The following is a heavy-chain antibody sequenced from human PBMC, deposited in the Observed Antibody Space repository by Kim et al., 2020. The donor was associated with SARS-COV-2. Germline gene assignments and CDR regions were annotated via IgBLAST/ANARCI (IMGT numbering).Heavy chain of an antibody. D-gene: IGHD2-2*01. Sequence: GGSLRLSCAASGFTFSSYWLHWFRQAPGKGLVWVSRINGDGSSTSYADSVKGRFTISRENAKNTLYLQMNGLRVEDTAVYYCARPPRCSRDTCYSWFDPWGQGTLVIVSS. CDR2: INGDGSST. CDR1: GFTFSSYW. J-gene: IGHJ5*02. V-gene: IGHV3-74*01. CDR3: ARPPRCSRDTCYSWFDP.